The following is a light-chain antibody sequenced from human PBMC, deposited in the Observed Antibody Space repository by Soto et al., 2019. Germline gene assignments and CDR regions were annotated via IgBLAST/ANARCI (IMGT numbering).Light chain of an antibody. Sequence: PGERATLSCRASQSLSSSLAWYQQKPGQAPRVLIYDTSTRATGIPARFSGSGSGTDFTLTISSLEPEDSAVYYCHQRSNSWTFGQGTRVEIK. V-gene: IGKV3-11*01. CDR3: HQRSNSWT. CDR1: QSLSSS. J-gene: IGKJ1*01. CDR2: DTS.